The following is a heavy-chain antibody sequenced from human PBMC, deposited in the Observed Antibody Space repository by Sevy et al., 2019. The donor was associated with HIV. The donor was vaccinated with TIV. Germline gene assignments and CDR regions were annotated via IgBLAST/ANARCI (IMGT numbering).Heavy chain of an antibody. J-gene: IGHJ6*02. CDR3: ARDSMPTVQGIIITPYYYGMDL. CDR1: GYTFISYG. CDR2: ISGDNGNT. V-gene: IGHV1-18*01. D-gene: IGHD3-10*01. Sequence: ASVKVSCKASGYTFISYGISWVRQAPGQGLEWMGWISGDNGNTISAQNLQGRVTMSTDTSTSTAYMELRSLGSDDTAVYYCARDSMPTVQGIIITPYYYGMDLWGQGTTVTVPS.